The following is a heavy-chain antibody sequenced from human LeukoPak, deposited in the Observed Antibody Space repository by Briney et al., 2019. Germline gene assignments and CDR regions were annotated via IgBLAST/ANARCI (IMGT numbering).Heavy chain of an antibody. D-gene: IGHD4-17*01. Sequence: PGGSLRLSCAASGFTFSSYSMNWVHQAPGKGLEWVSSISSSSSYIYYADSVKGRFTISRDNAKNSLYLQMNSLRAEDTAVYYCARMMIYEPNEYGDYEGNAFDIWGQGTMVTVSS. V-gene: IGHV3-21*01. CDR2: ISSSSSYI. J-gene: IGHJ3*02. CDR1: GFTFSSYS. CDR3: ARMMIYEPNEYGDYEGNAFDI.